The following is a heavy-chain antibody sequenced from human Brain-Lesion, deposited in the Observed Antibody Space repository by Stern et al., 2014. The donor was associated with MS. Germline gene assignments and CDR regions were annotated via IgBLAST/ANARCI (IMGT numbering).Heavy chain of an antibody. CDR1: GGSISSGSDY. V-gene: IGHV4-61*02. D-gene: IGHD5-18*01. J-gene: IGHJ4*02. Sequence: QLQLQESGPGLVKPSQTLSLTCNVSGGSISSGSDYWSWLRQPVGKGLQWIGRIHPSGRAHSTPSLKSRVPISTDTLQNQFSLELTSAPAADTAIYYCASGYRIFDYWGQGILVTVSS. CDR2: IHPSGRA. CDR3: ASGYRIFDY.